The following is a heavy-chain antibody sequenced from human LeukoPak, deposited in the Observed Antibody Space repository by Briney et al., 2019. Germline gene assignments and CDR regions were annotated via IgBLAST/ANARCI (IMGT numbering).Heavy chain of an antibody. CDR3: ARIGYSSSSIDY. CDR2: LSDSGGST. V-gene: IGHV3-23*01. J-gene: IGHJ4*02. CDR1: GFTFSSCG. D-gene: IGHD6-6*01. Sequence: GGTLRLSCAASGFTFSSCGMSWVRQAPGKWLEWVSALSDSGGSTFYADSVKGRFTISRDNSKNTLYLQMNRLRAEDTAVYFCARIGYSSSSIDYWGQGTLVTVSS.